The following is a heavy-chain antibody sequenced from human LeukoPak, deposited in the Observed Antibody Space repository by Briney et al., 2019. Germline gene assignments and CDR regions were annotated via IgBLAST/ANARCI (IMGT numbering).Heavy chain of an antibody. CDR2: ISYDGSNK. CDR1: GFTFSSYA. D-gene: IGHD2-8*01. V-gene: IGHV3-30-3*01. CDR3: AREFKYAC. Sequence: PGGSLRLSCAASGFTFSSYAMHWVRQAPGKGLEWVAVISYDGSNKYYADSVKGRFTISRDNSKNTLYLQMNSLRAEDTAVYYCAREFKYACWGQGTLVTVSS. J-gene: IGHJ4*02.